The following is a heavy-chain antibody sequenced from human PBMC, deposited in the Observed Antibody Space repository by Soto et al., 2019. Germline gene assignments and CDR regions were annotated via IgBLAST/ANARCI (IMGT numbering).Heavy chain of an antibody. CDR1: GYTFTSYD. Sequence: ASVKVSCKASGYTFTSYDINWVRQATGQGLEWMGWMNPNSGNTGYAQKFQGRVTMTRNTSISTAYMELSSLRSEDTAVYYCARWRSDFWSGYYPLVSDYYYMDVWGKGTTVTVSS. D-gene: IGHD3-3*01. CDR3: ARWRSDFWSGYYPLVSDYYYMDV. V-gene: IGHV1-8*01. J-gene: IGHJ6*03. CDR2: MNPNSGNT.